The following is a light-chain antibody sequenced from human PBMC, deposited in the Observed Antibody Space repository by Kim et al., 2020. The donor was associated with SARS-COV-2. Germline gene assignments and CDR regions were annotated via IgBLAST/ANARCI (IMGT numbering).Light chain of an antibody. CDR2: WAS. CDR3: QQYYTTPT. CDR1: QTVLYSSNNNNY. V-gene: IGKV4-1*01. J-gene: IGKJ1*01. Sequence: DIVMAQSPDSLAVSLGERATINCKSSQTVLYSSNNNNYLAWYQHKPGQPPKLLINWASTRGSGVPDRFSGSGSGTDFTLTISSLQAEDVAVYYCQQYYTTPTFGQGTKVDIK.